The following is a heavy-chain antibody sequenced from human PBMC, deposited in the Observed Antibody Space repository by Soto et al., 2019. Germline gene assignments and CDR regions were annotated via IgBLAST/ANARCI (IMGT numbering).Heavy chain of an antibody. Sequence: SETLSLTCTVSGGSVSSGDYFWSWLRQSPGKRLEWIAYIYYSGSTNYNPSLKSRATISVDTSKSQVSLTLTSMTAADAALYSCARYPNCYYYGFDVWGQGTAGSVSS. D-gene: IGHD2-15*01. V-gene: IGHV4-61*08. CDR3: ARYPNCYYYGFDV. CDR2: IYYSGST. CDR1: GGSVSSGDYF. J-gene: IGHJ6*01.